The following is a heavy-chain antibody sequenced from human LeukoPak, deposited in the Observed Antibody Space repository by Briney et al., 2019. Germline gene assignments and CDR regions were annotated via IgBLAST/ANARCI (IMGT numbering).Heavy chain of an antibody. CDR3: ARVLYYYDTSGYYYVSYFDY. CDR1: GGSISTYC. Sequence: SETLSLTCTVSGGSISTYCWSWIRQPPGKGLEWIGYMYYSGSTNYNPSLKSRVTISVDTSKNQFSLKLSSVTAADTAVYYCARVLYYYDTSGYYYVSYFDYWGQGTLVTVSS. D-gene: IGHD3-22*01. CDR2: MYYSGST. V-gene: IGHV4-59*01. J-gene: IGHJ4*02.